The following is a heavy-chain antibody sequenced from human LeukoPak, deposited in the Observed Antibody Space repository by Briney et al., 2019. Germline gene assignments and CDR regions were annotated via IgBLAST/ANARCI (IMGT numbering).Heavy chain of an antibody. CDR1: GFTFSSYA. CDR2: ISSNGGST. V-gene: IGHV3-64D*06. Sequence: GGSLRLSCSASGFTFSSYAMHWVRQAPGKGLEYVSAISSNGGSTYYADSVKGRFTISRDNSKNTLYLQMNSLRAEDTAVYYCAKIPHRYCGGDCYVDYWGQGTLVTVSS. CDR3: AKIPHRYCGGDCYVDY. J-gene: IGHJ4*02. D-gene: IGHD2-21*02.